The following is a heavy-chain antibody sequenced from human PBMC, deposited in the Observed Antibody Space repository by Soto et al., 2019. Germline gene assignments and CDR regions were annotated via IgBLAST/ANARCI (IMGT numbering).Heavy chain of an antibody. CDR3: ARDAYPNWFDP. CDR1: GYIFTSHC. J-gene: IGHJ5*02. V-gene: IGHV1-18*01. Sequence: ASVKVSCKASGYIFTSHCIHWVRQAPGQGLEWMGVIDPNTDTTSYAQSFQGRVTMTTDTSTSTAYMELRSLRSDDTAVYYCARDAYPNWFDPWGQGTLVTVSS. CDR2: IDPNTDTT.